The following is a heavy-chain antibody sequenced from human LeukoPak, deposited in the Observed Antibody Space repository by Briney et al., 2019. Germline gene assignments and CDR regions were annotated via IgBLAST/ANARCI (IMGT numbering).Heavy chain of an antibody. Sequence: SETLSLTCTVSGGSISSSTYYWVWIRQPPGKGLEWIGSINYSGNTYYNPSVKSRVTISVDTSKNQFSLKLSSVTAADTAVYYCARAGNYYGSGSHDYWGQGTLVTVSS. J-gene: IGHJ4*02. CDR1: GGSISSSTYY. CDR2: INYSGNT. V-gene: IGHV4-39*07. CDR3: ARAGNYYGSGSHDY. D-gene: IGHD3-10*01.